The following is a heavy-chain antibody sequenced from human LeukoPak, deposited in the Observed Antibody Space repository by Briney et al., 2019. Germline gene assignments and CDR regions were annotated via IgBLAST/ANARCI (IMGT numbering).Heavy chain of an antibody. Sequence: SGTLPLTCAVYGGSFSGYYWSWIRQPPGKGLEWIGEINHSGSTNYNPSLKSRVTISVDTSKNQFSLKLSSVTAADTAVYYCARQGRGVIIKSFDYWGQGTLVTVSS. CDR1: GGSFSGYY. D-gene: IGHD3-10*01. J-gene: IGHJ4*02. CDR2: INHSGST. CDR3: ARQGRGVIIKSFDY. V-gene: IGHV4-34*01.